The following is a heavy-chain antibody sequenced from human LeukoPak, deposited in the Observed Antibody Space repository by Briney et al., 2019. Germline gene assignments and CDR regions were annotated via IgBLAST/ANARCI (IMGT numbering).Heavy chain of an antibody. CDR2: ITGSGAGT. V-gene: IGHV3-23*01. D-gene: IGHD2-2*01. CDR1: NFAFSTYA. J-gene: IGHJ4*02. Sequence: PGGSLRLSCAASNFAFSTYAMTWVRQAPGKRLEWVSSITGSGAGTFYADSVKGRFTISRDNSKNTLYLQMNSLRAEDTAVYYCAKSPLVVVPAAINYFDYWGQGTLVTVSS. CDR3: AKSPLVVVPAAINYFDY.